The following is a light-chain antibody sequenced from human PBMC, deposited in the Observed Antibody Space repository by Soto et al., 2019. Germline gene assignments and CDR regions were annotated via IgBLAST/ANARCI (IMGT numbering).Light chain of an antibody. V-gene: IGLV2-23*02. CDR1: SSDVGGYNR. Sequence: QSALAQPASVTGSPGQSITISCTGTSSDVGGYNRVSWYQHYPGTAPKLIIYEVAIRPSGVSDRFSGSKSGNTASLTISGLQAEDEADYYCCSYAPSSTSYVFGTGTKLTVL. CDR3: CSYAPSSTSYV. J-gene: IGLJ1*01. CDR2: EVA.